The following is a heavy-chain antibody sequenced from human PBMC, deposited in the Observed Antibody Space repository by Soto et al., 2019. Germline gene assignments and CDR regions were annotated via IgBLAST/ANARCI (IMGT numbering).Heavy chain of an antibody. CDR1: GGSISTYY. CDR3: ARRCNSASCPFDY. Sequence: QVQLQESGPGLVKPSETLSLTCTVSGGSISTYYWSWIRQPPGKGLEWIGYIYYSGSTNYNPSLKSRVTTSVDTSKNQCSLRLTSVTAADTAVYYCARRCNSASCPFDYWGQGTLVTVSS. CDR2: IYYSGST. J-gene: IGHJ4*02. D-gene: IGHD2-2*01. V-gene: IGHV4-59*08.